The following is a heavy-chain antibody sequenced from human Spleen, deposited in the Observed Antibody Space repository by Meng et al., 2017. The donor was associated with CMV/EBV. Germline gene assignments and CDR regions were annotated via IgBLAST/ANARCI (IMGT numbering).Heavy chain of an antibody. CDR1: GGSFSGYY. D-gene: IGHD3-10*01. V-gene: IGHV4-34*01. J-gene: IGHJ4*02. Sequence: LTCAVYGGSFSGYYWSWIRQPPGKGLEWIGEINHSGSTNYNPSLKSRVTISVDTSKNQFSLKLSSVTAADTAVYYCARGFYYGSRYWGQGTLVTVSS. CDR2: INHSGST. CDR3: ARGFYYGSRY.